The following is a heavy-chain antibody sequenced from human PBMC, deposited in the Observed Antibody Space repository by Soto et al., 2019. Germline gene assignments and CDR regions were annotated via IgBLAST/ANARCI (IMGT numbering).Heavy chain of an antibody. D-gene: IGHD3-3*01. CDR3: ARIHCGYEPSYYYYGMDV. V-gene: IGHV4-30-4*01. CDR1: GGSFSSGDYY. J-gene: IGHJ6*02. Sequence: PSEPLSLTCTVSGGSFSSGDYYWSWVRQPPGKGLEWIGYIYYTGSTFNNPSLKSRVSISIDTSKTQFSLKLSSVTAADTAVYYCARIHCGYEPSYYYYGMDVWGQGTTVTVSS. CDR2: IYYTGST.